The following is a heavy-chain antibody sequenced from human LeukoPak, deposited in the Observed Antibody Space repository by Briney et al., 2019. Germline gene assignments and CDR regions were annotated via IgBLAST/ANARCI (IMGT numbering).Heavy chain of an antibody. CDR2: INHSGST. CDR1: GGSFSGYY. V-gene: IGHV4-34*01. Sequence: SETLSLTCAVYGGSFSGYYWSWIRQPPGKGLEWIGEINHSGSTNYNPSLKSRVTISVDTSKNQFSLKLSSVTAADTAVYYCARARRDYCTNGVCSPRSDYYFDYWGQGTLVTVSS. CDR3: ARARRDYCTNGVCSPRSDYYFDY. D-gene: IGHD2-8*01. J-gene: IGHJ4*02.